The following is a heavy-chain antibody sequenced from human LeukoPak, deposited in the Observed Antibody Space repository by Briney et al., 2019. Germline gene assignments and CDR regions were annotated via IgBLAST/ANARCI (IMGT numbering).Heavy chain of an antibody. CDR3: ARDEHYYDSSGPFDY. V-gene: IGHV4-34*01. CDR2: INHSGST. CDR1: GGSFSGYY. D-gene: IGHD3-22*01. Sequence: SETLSLTCAVYGGSFSGYYWSWIRQTPGKGLEWIGEINHSGSTNYNPSLKSRVTMSVDTSKNQFSLKLSSVTAADTAVYYCARDEHYYDSSGPFDYWGQGTLVTVSS. J-gene: IGHJ4*02.